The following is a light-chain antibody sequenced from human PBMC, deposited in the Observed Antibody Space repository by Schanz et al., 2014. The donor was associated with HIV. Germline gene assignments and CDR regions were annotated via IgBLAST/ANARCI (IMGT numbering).Light chain of an antibody. CDR2: EFT. V-gene: IGLV2-14*01. J-gene: IGLJ2*01. CDR3: SSYTTSSTLV. CDR1: SGDVGRYDY. Sequence: QSALTQPASVSGSLGQSITISCTGTSGDVGRYDYFPWYQQHPGQAPKLLIYEFTYRPSGISNRFSGSKSGYTASLTISGLQADDEADYYCSSYTTSSTLVFGGGTKLTVL.